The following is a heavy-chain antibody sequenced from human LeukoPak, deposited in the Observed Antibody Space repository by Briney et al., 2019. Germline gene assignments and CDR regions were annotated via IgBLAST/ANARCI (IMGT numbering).Heavy chain of an antibody. CDR1: GFTFRSYG. CDR2: IRSDGSDT. Sequence: GGSLRLSCAASGFTFRSYGMSWVRQAPGKGLQWVSRIRSDGSDTRYAESVKGRFTISRDNAKNTLYLQMNSLRAEDTAVYYCARDWFHAIDYWGQGTLVTVSS. J-gene: IGHJ4*02. V-gene: IGHV3-74*01. CDR3: ARDWFHAIDY. D-gene: IGHD2/OR15-2a*01.